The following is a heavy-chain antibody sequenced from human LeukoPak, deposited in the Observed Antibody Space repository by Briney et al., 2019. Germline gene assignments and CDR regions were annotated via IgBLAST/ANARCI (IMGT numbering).Heavy chain of an antibody. CDR1: GGSFSGYY. Sequence: ASETLSLTCAVYGGSFSGYYWSWIRQPPGKGLEWIGEINHSGSTNCNPSLKSRVTISVDTSKNQFSLKLSSVTAADTAVYYCARGGGYYSNYFDYWGQGTLVTVSS. V-gene: IGHV4-34*01. CDR2: INHSGST. J-gene: IGHJ4*02. CDR3: ARGGGYYSNYFDY. D-gene: IGHD3-22*01.